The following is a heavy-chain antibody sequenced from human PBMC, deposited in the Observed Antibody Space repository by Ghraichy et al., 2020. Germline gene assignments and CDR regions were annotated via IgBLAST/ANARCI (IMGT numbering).Heavy chain of an antibody. CDR3: ARTTIFGVVNSFDY. CDR1: GFTFSSYE. D-gene: IGHD3-3*01. Sequence: SCAASGFTFSSYEMNWVRQAPGKGLEWVSYISSSGSTIYYADSVKGRFTISRDNAKNSLYLQMNSLRAEDTAVYYCARTTIFGVVNSFDYWGQGTLVTVSS. CDR2: ISSSGSTI. J-gene: IGHJ4*02. V-gene: IGHV3-48*03.